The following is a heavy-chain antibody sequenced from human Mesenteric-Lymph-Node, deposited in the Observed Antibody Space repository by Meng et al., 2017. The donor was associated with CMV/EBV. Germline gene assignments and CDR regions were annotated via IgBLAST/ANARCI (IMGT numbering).Heavy chain of an antibody. CDR1: GFTFSSYA. D-gene: IGHD5-12*01. V-gene: IGHV3-23*01. CDR3: AKDLSGYEAGEGY. CDR2: ISGSGGST. J-gene: IGHJ4*02. Sequence: CAASGFTFSSYAMSWVRQAPGKGLEWVSAISGSGGSTYYADSVKGRFTISRDNSKNTLYLQMNSLRAEDTAVYYCAKDLSGYEAGEGYWGQGTLVTVSS.